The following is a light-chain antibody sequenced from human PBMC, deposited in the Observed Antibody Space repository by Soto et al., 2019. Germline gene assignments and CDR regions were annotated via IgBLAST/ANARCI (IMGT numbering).Light chain of an antibody. CDR2: KAS. V-gene: IGKV1-5*03. Sequence: DIQMTQSPSTLSASVGDRVTITCRASQSISSWLAWYQQKPGKAPKLLIYKASSLAFGVPSRFSGSGSGTEFTLTISSLQPDDFATYYCQQYNSYPYTFGQGTKLEIK. CDR3: QQYNSYPYT. J-gene: IGKJ2*01. CDR1: QSISSW.